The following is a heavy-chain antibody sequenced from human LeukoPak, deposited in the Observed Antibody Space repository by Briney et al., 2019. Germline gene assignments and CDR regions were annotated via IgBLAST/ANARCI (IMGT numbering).Heavy chain of an antibody. CDR3: AKAAKEYSSSSAFDY. D-gene: IGHD6-6*01. Sequence: GGSLRLSCAASGFTFTTYWMSWVRQAPGKGLEWVANINQHGSEKYYVDSVKGRFTISRDNSKNTLYLQMNSLRAEDTAVYYCAKAAKEYSSSSAFDYWGQGTLVTVSS. V-gene: IGHV3-7*01. CDR1: GFTFTTYW. J-gene: IGHJ4*02. CDR2: INQHGSEK.